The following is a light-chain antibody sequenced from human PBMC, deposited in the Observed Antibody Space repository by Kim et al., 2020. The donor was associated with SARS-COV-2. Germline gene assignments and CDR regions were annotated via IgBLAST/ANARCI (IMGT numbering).Light chain of an antibody. V-gene: IGKV3-11*01. CDR2: DAS. CDR1: QSVSSY. Sequence: LSPGERATLSCRASQSVSSYLAWYQQKPGQAPRLLIYDASNRATGSPARFSGSGSGTDFTLTISSLEPEDFAVYYCQQRSNWPLCSFGQGNKLEI. J-gene: IGKJ2*04. CDR3: QQRSNWPLCS.